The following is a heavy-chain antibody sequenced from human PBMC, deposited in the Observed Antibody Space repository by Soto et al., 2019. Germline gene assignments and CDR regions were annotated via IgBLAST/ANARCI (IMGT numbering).Heavy chain of an antibody. J-gene: IGHJ5*02. CDR3: ARVRNLCTNGVCYTTWFDP. Sequence: NPSETLSLTCAVYGGSFSGYYWSWIRQPPGKGLEWIGEINHSGSTNYNPSLKSRVTISVDTSKNQFSLKLSSVTAADTAVYYCARVRNLCTNGVCYTTWFDPWGQGTLVTVSS. V-gene: IGHV4-34*01. CDR2: INHSGST. CDR1: GGSFSGYY. D-gene: IGHD2-8*01.